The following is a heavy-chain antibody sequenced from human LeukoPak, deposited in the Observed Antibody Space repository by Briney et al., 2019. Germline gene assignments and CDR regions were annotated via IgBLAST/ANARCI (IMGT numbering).Heavy chain of an antibody. D-gene: IGHD7-27*01. CDR2: ISSSGSTI. V-gene: IGHV3-48*03. Sequence: GGSLRLSCAASGFTFSSYGMNWVRQAPGKGLEWVSYISSSGSTIYYADSVKGRFTISRDNAKNSLYLQMNSLRAEDTAVYYCARDKWGGFDYWGQGTLVTVSS. CDR3: ARDKWGGFDY. J-gene: IGHJ4*02. CDR1: GFTFSSYG.